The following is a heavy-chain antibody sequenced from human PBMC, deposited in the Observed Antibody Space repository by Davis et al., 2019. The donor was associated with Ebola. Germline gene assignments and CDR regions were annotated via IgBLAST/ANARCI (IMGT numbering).Heavy chain of an antibody. D-gene: IGHD1-7*01. Sequence: ASVKVSCKASGYTFTSYGISWVRQAPGQGLEWMGWISAYNGNTNYAQKLQGRVTMTTDTSTSTAYMELRSLRSDDTAVYYCARDPTGTTWFHWFDPWGQGTLVTVSS. CDR2: ISAYNGNT. CDR1: GYTFTSYG. J-gene: IGHJ5*02. V-gene: IGHV1-18*01. CDR3: ARDPTGTTWFHWFDP.